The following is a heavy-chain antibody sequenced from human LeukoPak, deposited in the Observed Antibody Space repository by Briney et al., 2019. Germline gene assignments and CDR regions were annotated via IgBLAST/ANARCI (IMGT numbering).Heavy chain of an antibody. CDR2: MNPNSGNT. CDR3: ARVPPGLGIHYGMDV. J-gene: IGHJ6*02. V-gene: IGHV1-8*01. CDR1: GYTFTSYD. D-gene: IGHD1-14*01. Sequence: GASVKVSCKASGYTFTSYDINWVRQATGQGLEWMGWMNPNSGNTGYAQKFQGRVTMTRNTSISTACMELSSLRSEDTAVYYCARVPPGLGIHYGMDVWGQGTTVTVSS.